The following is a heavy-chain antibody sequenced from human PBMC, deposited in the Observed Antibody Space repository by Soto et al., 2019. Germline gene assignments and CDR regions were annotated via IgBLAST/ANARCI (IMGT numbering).Heavy chain of an antibody. V-gene: IGHV3-21*01. J-gene: IGHJ3*02. Sequence: PAGSLRLSYAASGFTFSSYSMNWVRQAPGKGLEWVSSISSSSSYIYYADSVKGRFTISRDNAKNSLYLQMNSLRAEDTAVYYCAGDRSRYYYDSSGPNDAFDIWGQGTMVTVSS. CDR1: GFTFSSYS. D-gene: IGHD3-22*01. CDR3: AGDRSRYYYDSSGPNDAFDI. CDR2: ISSSSSYI.